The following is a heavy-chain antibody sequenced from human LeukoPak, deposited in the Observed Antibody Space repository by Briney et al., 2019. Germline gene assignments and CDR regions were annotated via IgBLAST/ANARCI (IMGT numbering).Heavy chain of an antibody. CDR3: ARDLKTYYYGSSGYYPFY. D-gene: IGHD3-22*01. CDR1: GFTFSSYS. Sequence: PGGSLRLSCAASGFTFSSYSMNWVRQAPGKGLEWVSYISSSSSTIYYADSVKGRFTISRDTAKNSLYLQMNSLRAEDTAVYYCARDLKTYYYGSSGYYPFYWGQGTLVTVSS. J-gene: IGHJ4*02. V-gene: IGHV3-48*01. CDR2: ISSSSSTI.